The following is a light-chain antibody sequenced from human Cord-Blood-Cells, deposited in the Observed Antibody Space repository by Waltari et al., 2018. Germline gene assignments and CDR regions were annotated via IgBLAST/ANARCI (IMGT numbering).Light chain of an antibody. Sequence: DIQMTQSPSTLSASVGDRVTITCRASQSISSWLAWYQQKPGKAPKLLIYTASRLESGVPSRFSGSGAGTEFTLTISSLQPDDFATYYCQQYNSYSYTFGQGTKLEIK. CDR1: QSISSW. CDR2: TAS. J-gene: IGKJ2*01. V-gene: IGKV1-5*03. CDR3: QQYNSYSYT.